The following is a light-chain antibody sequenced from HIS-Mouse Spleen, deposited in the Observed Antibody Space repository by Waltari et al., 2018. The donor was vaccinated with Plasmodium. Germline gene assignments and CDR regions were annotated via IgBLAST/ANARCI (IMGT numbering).Light chain of an antibody. CDR3: CSYAGSYTYV. CDR1: SSDVGGYNY. Sequence: QSALTQPRSVSGSPGPSVTISCTGTSSDVGGYNYVSWYQTHPGKAPKLMIYDVSKRPSGVPDRFSGSKSGNTASLTISGLQAEDEADYYCCSYAGSYTYVFGTGTKVTVL. V-gene: IGLV2-11*01. J-gene: IGLJ1*01. CDR2: DVS.